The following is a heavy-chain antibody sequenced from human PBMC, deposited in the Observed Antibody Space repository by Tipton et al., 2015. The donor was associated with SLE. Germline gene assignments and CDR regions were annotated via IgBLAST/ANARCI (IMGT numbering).Heavy chain of an antibody. CDR2: IRGGGVNT. Sequence: SLRLSCAASGFTFSNFAMSWVRQAPGKGLEWVSSIRGGGVNTYYADSVKGRFTISRDNSKNTLYLQMNSLRAEDTAVYYCAKDPSRRSSGGSCYLDFWGQGTLVTVSS. V-gene: IGHV3-23*01. J-gene: IGHJ4*02. D-gene: IGHD2-15*01. CDR1: GFTFSNFA. CDR3: AKDPSRRSSGGSCYLDF.